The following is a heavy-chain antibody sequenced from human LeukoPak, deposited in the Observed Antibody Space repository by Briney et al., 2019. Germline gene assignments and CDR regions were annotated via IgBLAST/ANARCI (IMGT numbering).Heavy chain of an antibody. D-gene: IGHD5-24*01. V-gene: IGHV3-43*02. Sequence: GGSLRLSCAASGFTFDDYAMHWVRQAPGKGLEWVSLISGDGGSTYYADSVKGRFTISRDNSKNSLYLQMNSLRSEDTALYYCAKDIARDGYNWGGDYWGQGTLVTVSS. CDR2: ISGDGGST. CDR3: AKDIARDGYNWGGDY. CDR1: GFTFDDYA. J-gene: IGHJ4*02.